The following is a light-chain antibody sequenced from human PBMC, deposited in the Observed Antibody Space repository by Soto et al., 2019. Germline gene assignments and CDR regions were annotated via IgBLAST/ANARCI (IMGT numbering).Light chain of an antibody. CDR1: QGINNY. J-gene: IGKJ3*01. CDR2: DAS. CDR3: QQYDNPPLT. V-gene: IGKV1-33*01. Sequence: DIQMTQSPASLSASVGERATITCQASQGINNYLKWYQQKPGKAPNLLIYDASTLATGVPSRFSGSTSGTDFTFTISSLQPEDIGTYYCQQYDNPPLTFGRGTKVNIK.